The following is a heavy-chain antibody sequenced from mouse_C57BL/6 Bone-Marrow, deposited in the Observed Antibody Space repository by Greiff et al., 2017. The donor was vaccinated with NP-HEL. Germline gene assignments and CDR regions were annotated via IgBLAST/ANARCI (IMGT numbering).Heavy chain of an antibody. CDR3: TGPYSNYEYFDV. V-gene: IGHV1-5*01. Sequence: EVKLQESGTVLVRPGASVKMSCKTSGYTFTSYWMHWVKQRPGQGLEWIGAIYPGNSDTSYNQKFKGKAKLTAVTSASTAYMELSSLTNEDSAVYYCTGPYSNYEYFDVWGTGTTVTVSS. J-gene: IGHJ1*03. CDR1: GYTFTSYW. D-gene: IGHD2-5*01. CDR2: IYPGNSDT.